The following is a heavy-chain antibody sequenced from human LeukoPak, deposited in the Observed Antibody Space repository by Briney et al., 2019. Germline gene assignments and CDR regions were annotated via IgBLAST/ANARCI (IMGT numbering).Heavy chain of an antibody. J-gene: IGHJ4*02. CDR3: ARDLDYGGNLPYY. Sequence: GGSLRLSCAASGFTFSSYWMNWVRQAPGKGLEWVANIKQDGSEKYYVDSVKGRFTISRDNAKNSLYLHMNRLRAEDTAVYYCARDLDYGGNLPYYWGQGTLVTVSS. V-gene: IGHV3-7*01. D-gene: IGHD4-23*01. CDR2: IKQDGSEK. CDR1: GFTFSSYW.